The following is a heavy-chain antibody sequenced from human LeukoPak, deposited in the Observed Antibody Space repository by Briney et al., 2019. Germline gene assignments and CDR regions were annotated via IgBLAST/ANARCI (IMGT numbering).Heavy chain of an antibody. CDR1: GFTVSSNY. V-gene: IGHV3-53*05. J-gene: IGHJ4*02. D-gene: IGHD5-12*01. CDR3: AKEMLGTRWITYDS. Sequence: SGGSLRLSCAASGFTVSSNYMSWVRQAPGKGLEWVSVIYSGGSTYYADSVKGRFTISRDNNKNSLYLQMNSLRTDDTALYYCAKEMLGTRWITYDSWGQGTLVTVSS. CDR2: IYSGGST.